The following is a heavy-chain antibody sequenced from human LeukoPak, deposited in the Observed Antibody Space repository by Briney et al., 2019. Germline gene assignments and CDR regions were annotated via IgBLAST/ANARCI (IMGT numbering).Heavy chain of an antibody. D-gene: IGHD2-21*02. CDR3: VKGLRTASDY. Sequence: SETLSLTCAVYGGSFSGYYWSWIRQPPGKGLEWIGEINHSGSTNYNPSLKSRVTISVDTSKNQFSLKLSSVTAADTAVYYCVKGLRTASDYWGQGTLVTVSS. V-gene: IGHV4-34*01. CDR2: INHSGST. J-gene: IGHJ4*02. CDR1: GGSFSGYY.